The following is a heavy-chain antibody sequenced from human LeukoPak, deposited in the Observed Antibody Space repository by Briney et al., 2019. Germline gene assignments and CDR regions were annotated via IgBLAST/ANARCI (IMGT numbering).Heavy chain of an antibody. Sequence: PGGSLRLSCAASGFTFSSYGMHWVRQAPGKGLEWVAVIWYDGSNKYYADSVKGRFTISRDNSKNTLYLQMNSLRAEDTAVYYCARVPRFDSSGYYELGAFDIWGQGTMVTVSS. CDR2: IWYDGSNK. J-gene: IGHJ3*02. CDR3: ARVPRFDSSGYYELGAFDI. CDR1: GFTFSSYG. D-gene: IGHD3-22*01. V-gene: IGHV3-33*01.